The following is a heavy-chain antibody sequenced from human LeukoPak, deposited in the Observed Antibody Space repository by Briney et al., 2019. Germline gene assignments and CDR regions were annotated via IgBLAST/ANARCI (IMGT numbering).Heavy chain of an antibody. Sequence: GGSLRLSCAASGFTFISYTMKWVRQAPGKGLEWVSSIGAISSYVYYSDSVKGRFTISRDDSKNSLYLQMNSLRAEDTAVYYCARGGTTFEHWGQGTLVTVSS. CDR2: IGAISSYV. J-gene: IGHJ4*02. V-gene: IGHV3-21*01. CDR3: ARGGTTFEH. CDR1: GFTFISYT. D-gene: IGHD1-1*01.